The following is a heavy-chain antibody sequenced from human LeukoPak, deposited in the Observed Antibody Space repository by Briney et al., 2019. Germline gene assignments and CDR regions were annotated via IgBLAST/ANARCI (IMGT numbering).Heavy chain of an antibody. Sequence: PGGSLRLSCAASGFTFSSYAMSRVRQAPGKGLEWVSAISGSGGSTYYADSVKGRFTISRDNSKNTLYLQMNSLRAEDTAVYYCAKERDYDFWSGYPYYFDYWGQGTLVTVSS. D-gene: IGHD3-3*01. J-gene: IGHJ4*02. CDR1: GFTFSSYA. CDR2: ISGSGGST. V-gene: IGHV3-23*01. CDR3: AKERDYDFWSGYPYYFDY.